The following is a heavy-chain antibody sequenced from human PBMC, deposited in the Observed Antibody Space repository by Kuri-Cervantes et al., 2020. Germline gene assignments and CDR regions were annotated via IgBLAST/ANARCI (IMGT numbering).Heavy chain of an antibody. CDR3: ARRSWEFEEYYFDY. CDR1: GGSISSYY. D-gene: IGHD1-26*01. Sequence: ESLKISCTVSGGSISSYYWSWIRQPPGKGLEWIGYIYYSGSTYYNPSLKSRVTISVDTSKNQFSLKLSSVTAADTAVYYCARRSWEFEEYYFDYWGQGTLVTVSS. J-gene: IGHJ4*02. V-gene: IGHV4-59*08. CDR2: IYYSGST.